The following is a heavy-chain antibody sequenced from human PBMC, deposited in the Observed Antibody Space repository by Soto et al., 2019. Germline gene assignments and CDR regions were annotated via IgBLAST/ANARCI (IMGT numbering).Heavy chain of an antibody. CDR2: INHSGST. CDR1: GGSFSGYY. D-gene: IGHD2-15*01. V-gene: IGHV4-34*01. CDR3: ARSGYCSGGSCYFVLPFDY. Sequence: QVQLQQWGAGLLKPSETLSLTCAVYGGSFSGYYWSWIRQPPGKGLEWIGEINHSGSTNYNPSLKSRVTISVETSKNQFSLKLSSVTAADTAVYYCARSGYCSGGSCYFVLPFDYWGQGTLVTVSS. J-gene: IGHJ4*02.